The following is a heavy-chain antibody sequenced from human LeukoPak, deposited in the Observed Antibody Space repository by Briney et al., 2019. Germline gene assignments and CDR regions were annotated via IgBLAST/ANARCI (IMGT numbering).Heavy chain of an antibody. J-gene: IGHJ6*02. CDR3: ARPVYRNWNYGYYYYGMDV. V-gene: IGHV4-34*01. Sequence: PGGTLRLSCAASGFTFSSYWMSWVRQPPGKGLEWIGEINHSGSTNYNPSLKSRVTISVDTSKNQFSLKLSSVTAADTAVYYCARPVYRNWNYGYYYYGMDVCGQGTTVTVSS. CDR1: GFTFSSYW. D-gene: IGHD1-7*01. CDR2: INHSGST.